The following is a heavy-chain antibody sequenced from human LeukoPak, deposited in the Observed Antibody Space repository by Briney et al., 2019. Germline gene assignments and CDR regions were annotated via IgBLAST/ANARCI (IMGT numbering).Heavy chain of an antibody. V-gene: IGHV1-8*03. CDR1: GYTFTSYD. CDR3: ATGTDSSGYWVYFDY. Sequence: ASVKVSCKASGYTFTSYDTNWVRQATGQGLEWMGWMNPNSGNTGYAQKFQGRVTITRNTSISTAYMELSSLRSEDTAVYYCATGTDSSGYWVYFDYWGQGTLVTVSS. J-gene: IGHJ4*02. D-gene: IGHD3-22*01. CDR2: MNPNSGNT.